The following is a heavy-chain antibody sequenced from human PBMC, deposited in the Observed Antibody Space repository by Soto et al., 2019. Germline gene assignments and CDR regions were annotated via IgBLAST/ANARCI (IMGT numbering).Heavy chain of an antibody. CDR1: GGSISSYY. V-gene: IGHV4-59*01. Sequence: QVQLQESGPGLVKPSETLSLTCTVSGGSISSYYWSCIWQHPGKRLEWIGFIYYSRSTNYNPSLESRVTTSVDTSKNQFSLKLSSVTAADTAVDYCARSYGDSFWYFDLWCRGTLVTVSS. CDR3: ARSYGDSFWYFDL. J-gene: IGHJ2*01. CDR2: IYYSRST. D-gene: IGHD4-17*01.